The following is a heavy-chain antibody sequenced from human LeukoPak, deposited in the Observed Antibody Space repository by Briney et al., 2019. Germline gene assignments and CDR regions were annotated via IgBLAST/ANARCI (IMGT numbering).Heavy chain of an antibody. D-gene: IGHD3-10*01. CDR2: INWNGGST. CDR3: ARVNYGSGSYTYYFDY. Sequence: GGALRLFCAASGFTFHVYGMSWAPHAPGKGLEWGSGINWNGGSTVYADSVKGSFAISRDNAKNCLYRQMHSVRAEDTALYYCARVNYGSGSYTYYFDYWGQGTLVTVSS. CDR1: GFTFHVYG. J-gene: IGHJ4*02. V-gene: IGHV3-20*04.